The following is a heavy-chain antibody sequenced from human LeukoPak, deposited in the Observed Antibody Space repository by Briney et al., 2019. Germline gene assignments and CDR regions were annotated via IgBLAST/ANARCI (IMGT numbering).Heavy chain of an antibody. D-gene: IGHD3-22*01. J-gene: IGHJ4*02. CDR2: INHSGST. CDR1: GGSFSGYY. Sequence: SETLSLTCAVYGGSFSGYYWSWIRQPPGEGLEWIGEINHSGSTNYNPSLKSRVTISVDTSKNQFSLKLSSVTAADTAVYYCARPASRNYDSSYWGQGTLVTVSS. V-gene: IGHV4-34*01. CDR3: ARPASRNYDSSY.